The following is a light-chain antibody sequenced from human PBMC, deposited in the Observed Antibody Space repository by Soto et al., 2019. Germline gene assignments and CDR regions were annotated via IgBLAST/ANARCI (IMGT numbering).Light chain of an antibody. CDR3: SSYSNTTTLYV. Sequence: QSALTDPACVSGFPGQSITISRNGTSKDVGCYNYVSWYQKHPGKAPKLKIYDVNKRPSGVSNRFSGSKSGNTASLTISGIQAEDEADYYCSSYSNTTTLYVFGTGTKVTVL. J-gene: IGLJ1*01. V-gene: IGLV2-14*01. CDR1: SKDVGCYNY. CDR2: DVN.